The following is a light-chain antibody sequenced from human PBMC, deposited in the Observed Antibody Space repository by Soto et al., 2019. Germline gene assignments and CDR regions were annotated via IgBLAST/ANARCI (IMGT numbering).Light chain of an antibody. Sequence: AIQMTQSPSSLSASVGDRVTITCRASQGIRNDLGWYQQKPGKAPKLLIYAASTLQSGIPSSFSGSGSGTDFTLTISSLQPEDFATYYCLQDYNYPWTFGQGTKVEIK. V-gene: IGKV1-6*01. CDR3: LQDYNYPWT. J-gene: IGKJ1*01. CDR1: QGIRND. CDR2: AAS.